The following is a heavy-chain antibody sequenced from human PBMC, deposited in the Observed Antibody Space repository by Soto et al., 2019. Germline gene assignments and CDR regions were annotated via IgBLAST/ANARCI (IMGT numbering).Heavy chain of an antibody. CDR3: ALSSGGWYFDL. CDR1: GGSISSYY. CDR2: IYYSGST. D-gene: IGHD3-10*01. J-gene: IGHJ2*01. Sequence: QVQLQESGPGLMKPSETLSLTCTVSGGSISSYYWSWIRQPPGKGLEWIGYIYYSGSTNYNPSLKSRVTISVDTSKNQFSLKLSSVTAADTAVYYCALSSGGWYFDLWGRGTLVTVSS. V-gene: IGHV4-59*08.